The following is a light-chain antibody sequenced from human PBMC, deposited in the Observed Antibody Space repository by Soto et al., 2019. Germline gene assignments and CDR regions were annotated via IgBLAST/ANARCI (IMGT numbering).Light chain of an antibody. CDR1: QSVSRY. CDR2: DST. V-gene: IGKV3-11*01. CDR3: QQRNSWPLT. J-gene: IGKJ4*01. Sequence: VLAHSPGVLSLSPGERGTLSWRTSQSVSRYLAWYQQKPGQASRLLIYDSTDRATGLPARFSGSGSGTDFTLTINSLEPEDFAVYYCQQRNSWPLTFGGGTKVDIK.